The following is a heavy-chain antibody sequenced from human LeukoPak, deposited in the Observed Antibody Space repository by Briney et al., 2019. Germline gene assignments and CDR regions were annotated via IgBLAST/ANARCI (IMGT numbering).Heavy chain of an antibody. D-gene: IGHD3-10*01. J-gene: IGHJ4*02. CDR1: GFTFSSYS. V-gene: IGHV3-48*02. CDR3: SRKSSGRGDY. Sequence: GGSLRLSCTVSGFTFSSYSMNWVRQAPGKGLEWVSYISSSSSTIYYADSVKGRFTISRDNAKNSLYLQMNSLRDEDTAVYYCSRKSSGRGDYWGQGTLVTVSS. CDR2: ISSSSSTI.